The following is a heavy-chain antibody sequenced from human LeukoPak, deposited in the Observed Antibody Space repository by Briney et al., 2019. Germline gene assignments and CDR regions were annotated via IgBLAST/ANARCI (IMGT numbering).Heavy chain of an antibody. CDR1: GYSISSGYY. D-gene: IGHD6-19*01. J-gene: IGHJ4*02. CDR3: ARAPGEQWLVRRTHFDY. Sequence: SETLSLTCAVSGYSISSGYYWGWIRQPPGKGLEWIGSIYHSGSTCYNPSLKSRVTISVDTSKNQFSLKLSSVTAADTAVYYCARAPGEQWLVRRTHFDYWGQGTLVTVSS. V-gene: IGHV4-38-2*01. CDR2: IYHSGST.